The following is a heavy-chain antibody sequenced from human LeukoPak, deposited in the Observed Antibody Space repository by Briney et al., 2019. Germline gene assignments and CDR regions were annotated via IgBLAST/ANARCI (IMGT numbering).Heavy chain of an antibody. CDR3: AKDSILIPASKSALDY. CDR2: ISYEGNNK. Sequence: SLRLSCAASGFIFSNYAMHWVRQAPGKGLEWVAVISYEGNNKYYADSMKGRFTISRDNSKNTLYLQMNSLRAEDTAVYYCAKDSILIPASKSALDYWGQGTLVTVSS. D-gene: IGHD2-2*01. CDR1: GFIFSNYA. J-gene: IGHJ4*02. V-gene: IGHV3-30-3*01.